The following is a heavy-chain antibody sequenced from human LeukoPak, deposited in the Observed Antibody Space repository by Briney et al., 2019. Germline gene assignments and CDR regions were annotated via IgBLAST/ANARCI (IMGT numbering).Heavy chain of an antibody. CDR2: IKSKTDDETT. Sequence: GGSLRLSCAASGFTFTNAWMSWVRQAPGKGLEWVCRIKSKTDDETTDYAAPVKGRFTISRDDSENTLYLQMNSLKTEDTAVYYCTTAVGYFDFRGQGTLVTVSS. CDR3: TTAVGYFDF. V-gene: IGHV3-15*01. CDR1: GFTFTNAW. J-gene: IGHJ4*02. D-gene: IGHD1-26*01.